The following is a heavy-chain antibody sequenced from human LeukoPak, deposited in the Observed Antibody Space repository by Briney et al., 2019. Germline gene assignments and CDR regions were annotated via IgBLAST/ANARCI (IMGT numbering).Heavy chain of an antibody. CDR3: ARVAVAAAGTDY. CDR2: ISSNNDYI. V-gene: IGHV3-21*01. Sequence: GGSLRLSCAASGFTFSSYSMNWVRQAPGKGLEWVSSISSNNDYIYYADSVKGRFTISRDNAKNSLSLQMNSLRAEDTAVYYCARVAVAAAGTDYWGQGTLVTVSS. D-gene: IGHD6-13*01. CDR1: GFTFSSYS. J-gene: IGHJ4*02.